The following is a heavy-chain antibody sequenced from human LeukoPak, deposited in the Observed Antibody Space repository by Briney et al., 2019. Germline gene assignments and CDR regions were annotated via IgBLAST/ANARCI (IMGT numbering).Heavy chain of an antibody. V-gene: IGHV3-21*04. J-gene: IGHJ4*02. CDR3: AKDLRRGGPIDY. D-gene: IGHD6-25*01. CDR2: ISGSNSYI. CDR1: GFTFNSYS. Sequence: PGGSLRLSCAASGFTFNSYSMNWVRQAPGKGLEWVSSISGSNSYIYYADSMKGRFTISRDNAKNSLYLQMNSLRAEDTAVYHCAKDLRRGGPIDYWGQGTLVTVSS.